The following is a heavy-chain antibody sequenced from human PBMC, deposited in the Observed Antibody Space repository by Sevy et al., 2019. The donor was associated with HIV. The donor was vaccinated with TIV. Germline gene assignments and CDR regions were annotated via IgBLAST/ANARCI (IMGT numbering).Heavy chain of an antibody. J-gene: IGHJ4*02. CDR1: EFTFSKYW. Sequence: GSLRLACAASEFTFSKYWMGWVRQAPGKGLEWVANIKQDAGQKYYVDSVKGRFTISRDNAKNSLYLQMNSLRAEDTAVYFCARDDGNYYFHYWGQGTLVTVSS. V-gene: IGHV3-7*01. D-gene: IGHD1-7*01. CDR2: IKQDAGQK. CDR3: ARDDGNYYFHY.